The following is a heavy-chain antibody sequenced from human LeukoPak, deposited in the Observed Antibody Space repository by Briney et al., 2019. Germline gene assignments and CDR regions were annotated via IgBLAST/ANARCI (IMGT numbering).Heavy chain of an antibody. V-gene: IGHV1-2*02. J-gene: IGHJ4*02. D-gene: IGHD6-6*01. CDR3: ASGPSDLGSSSQY. CDR1: AYTFTDYY. Sequence: ASVTVSCKAFAYTFTDYYIHWVRQAPGQGLEWMGWINPNSGDTNYAQKFQGRVTMTRDTSISTAYMDLTRLRSDDTAVYFCASGPSDLGSSSQYWGQGTLVTVSS. CDR2: INPNSGDT.